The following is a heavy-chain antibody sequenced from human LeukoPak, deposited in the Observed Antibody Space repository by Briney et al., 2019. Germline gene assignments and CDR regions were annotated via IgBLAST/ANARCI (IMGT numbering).Heavy chain of an antibody. CDR3: ARESGITMIDRGYYYMDV. CDR2: IVPIFGTA. Sequence: SVKVSCKASGGTFSSYAISWVRQAPGQGLEWMGGIVPIFGTANYAQKFQGRVTITTDESTSTAYMELSSLRSEDTAVYYCARESGITMIDRGYYYMDVWGKGTTVTVSS. D-gene: IGHD3-22*01. CDR1: GGTFSSYA. J-gene: IGHJ6*03. V-gene: IGHV1-69*05.